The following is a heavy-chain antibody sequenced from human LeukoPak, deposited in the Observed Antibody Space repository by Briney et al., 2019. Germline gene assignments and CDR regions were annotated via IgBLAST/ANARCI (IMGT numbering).Heavy chain of an antibody. CDR1: GFTFTSYA. CDR2: ISASGGST. D-gene: IGHD1-26*01. J-gene: IGHJ3*02. CDR3: AKVAAQLLAFDI. V-gene: IGHV3-23*01. Sequence: GGSLRLSCAASGFTFTSYAMSWVRQAPGKGLEWVSAISASGGSTYYADSVKGRFTISRDNSKNTLYLQMNSLRAEDTAVYYCAKVAAQLLAFDIWGQGTMVTVSS.